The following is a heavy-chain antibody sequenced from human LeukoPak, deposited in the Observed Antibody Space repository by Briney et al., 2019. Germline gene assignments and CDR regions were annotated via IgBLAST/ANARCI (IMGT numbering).Heavy chain of an antibody. J-gene: IGHJ4*02. CDR2: IRYDGGNK. CDR3: ARVASRDGYYY. CDR1: GFTFSSYG. Sequence: GGSLRLSCAASGFTFSSYGMHWVRQAPGKGLEWVAFIRYDGGNKYYADSVKGRFTISRDNAKNSLYLQMNSLRAEDTAVYYCARVASRDGYYYWGQGTLVTVSS. V-gene: IGHV3-30*02. D-gene: IGHD5-24*01.